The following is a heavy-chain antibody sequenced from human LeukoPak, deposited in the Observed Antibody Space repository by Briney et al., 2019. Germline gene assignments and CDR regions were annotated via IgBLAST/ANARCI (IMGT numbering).Heavy chain of an antibody. V-gene: IGHV1-46*01. J-gene: IGHJ4*02. D-gene: IGHD3-22*01. CDR2: ISPNGGAT. CDR1: GYTFTSNY. CDR3: ARVPSGEYYDSSGYYQHDY. Sequence: ASVKVSCKTFGYTFTSNYMHWVRQAPGQGLEWMGVISPNGGATTYAPNFQGRITLTSDTSTSTFYMQMSSLKSEDTAMYYCARVPSGEYYDSSGYYQHDYWGQGTLVTVSS.